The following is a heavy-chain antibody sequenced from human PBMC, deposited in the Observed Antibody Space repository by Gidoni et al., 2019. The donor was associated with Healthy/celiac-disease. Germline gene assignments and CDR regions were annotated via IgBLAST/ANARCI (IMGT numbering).Heavy chain of an antibody. D-gene: IGHD4-17*01. CDR3: AKSDYGSGIDY. V-gene: IGHV3-9*01. J-gene: IGHJ4*02. CDR1: GFTFDDYA. Sequence: EVQLVESGGGLVQPGRSLRLSCAASGFTFDDYAMHWVRQAPGKGLEWVSGISWNSGSIGYADSVKGRFTISRDNAKNSLYLQMNSLRAEDTALYYCAKSDYGSGIDYWGQGTLVTVSS. CDR2: ISWNSGSI.